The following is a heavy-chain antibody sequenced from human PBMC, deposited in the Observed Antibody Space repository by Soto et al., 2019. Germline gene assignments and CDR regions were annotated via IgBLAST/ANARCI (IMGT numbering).Heavy chain of an antibody. J-gene: IGHJ6*02. V-gene: IGHV3-33*08. Sequence: QVQLVESGGGVVQPGGSLRLSCTTSGFTFNTYGMHWVRQAPGKGLEWVAIIWYDGSNKYYADSVKGRFTISIDNSKNTLYLQMTSLRAEDTALYYCARADCTGAYCYSWPFNYGVDVWGQGTTVTVSS. CDR1: GFTFNTYG. D-gene: IGHD2-15*01. CDR3: ARADCTGAYCYSWPFNYGVDV. CDR2: IWYDGSNK.